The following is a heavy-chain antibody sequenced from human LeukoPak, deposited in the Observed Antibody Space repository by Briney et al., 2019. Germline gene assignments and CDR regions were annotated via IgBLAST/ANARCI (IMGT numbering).Heavy chain of an antibody. CDR2: INPKTGGS. D-gene: IGHD1-20*01. CDR1: GYTFTGYY. V-gene: IGHV1-2*02. Sequence: ASVRVSCKASGYTFTGYYMHWVRQAPGQGLEWLGRINPKTGGSNYAQNFQGRITMTSDTSTTTAYMELSSLNSDDTAVYYCATLVSGINYWGQGTLVTVSS. CDR3: ATLVSGINY. J-gene: IGHJ4*02.